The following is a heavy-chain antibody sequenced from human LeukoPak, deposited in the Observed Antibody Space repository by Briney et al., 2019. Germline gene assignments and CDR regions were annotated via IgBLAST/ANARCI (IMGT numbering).Heavy chain of an antibody. CDR3: AKDLWDYDILTGYYALDY. V-gene: IGHV3-30*02. Sequence: GGSLRLSCAASGFTFSSYWMSWVRQAPGKGLEWVAFIRYDGSNKYYADSVKGRFTISRDNSKNTLYLQMNSLRAEDTAVYYCAKDLWDYDILTGYYALDYWGQGTLVTVSS. CDR1: GFTFSSYW. D-gene: IGHD3-9*01. CDR2: IRYDGSNK. J-gene: IGHJ4*02.